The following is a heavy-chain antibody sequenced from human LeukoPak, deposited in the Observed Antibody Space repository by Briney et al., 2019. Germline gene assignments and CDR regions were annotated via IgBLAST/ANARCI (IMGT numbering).Heavy chain of an antibody. V-gene: IGHV1-2*02. Sequence: ASVKVSCKTSGYSFTGYYMHWARQAPGQGLEWMGWINPKNGGTNYPQKFQGRVTMTTDTSVGTAYMELSSLASDDTAVYYCARRGAYFDYWGQGTLVTVSS. CDR2: INPKNGGT. CDR3: ARRGAYFDY. J-gene: IGHJ4*02. CDR1: GYSFTGYY.